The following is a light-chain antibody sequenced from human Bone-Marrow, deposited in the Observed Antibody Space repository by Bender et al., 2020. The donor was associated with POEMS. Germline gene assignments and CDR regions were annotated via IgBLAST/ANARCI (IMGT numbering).Light chain of an antibody. Sequence: QSVLTQPPSASGTPGQRVTISCSGSSSNIGTNPVNWYQQLPGTPPKLLIYLNNQRPSGVPDRFSGSKSGTSASLALSGLQSEDEADYYCAAWEDSLNGWVFGGGTKLTVL. J-gene: IGLJ3*02. CDR3: AAWEDSLNGWV. CDR1: SSNIGTNP. CDR2: LNN. V-gene: IGLV1-44*01.